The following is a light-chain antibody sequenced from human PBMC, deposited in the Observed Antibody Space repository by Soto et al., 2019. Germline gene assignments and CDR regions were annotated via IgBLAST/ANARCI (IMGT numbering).Light chain of an antibody. Sequence: DIVMTQSPLSLPVTPGEPASISCRSSQSLLHSNGYNYLDWYLQKPGQSPQLLIYLGSNRASGVPERFSGSGSGTDFTLKISRVEAEDVGVYYCMQPLQSCTFCQGTKVEIK. CDR1: QSLLHSNGYNY. J-gene: IGKJ1*01. V-gene: IGKV2-28*01. CDR3: MQPLQSCT. CDR2: LGS.